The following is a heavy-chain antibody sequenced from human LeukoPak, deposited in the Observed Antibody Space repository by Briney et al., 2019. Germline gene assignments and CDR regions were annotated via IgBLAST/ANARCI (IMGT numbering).Heavy chain of an antibody. CDR2: IYYSGST. CDR1: GGSIISGDYY. CDR3: ARVNYGRYYGMDV. J-gene: IGHJ6*02. Sequence: PSETLSITCTVSGGSIISGDYYWSWIRRPPGKGLEWIGYIYYSGSTYYNPSLKSRVTISVDTSKNQFSLKLSSVTAADTAVYYCARVNYGRYYGMDVWGQGTTVTVSS. D-gene: IGHD4-17*01. V-gene: IGHV4-30-4*01.